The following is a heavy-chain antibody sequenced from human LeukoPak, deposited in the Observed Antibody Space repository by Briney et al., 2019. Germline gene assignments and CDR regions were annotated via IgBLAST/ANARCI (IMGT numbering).Heavy chain of an antibody. CDR3: AKSGNIVVVPAAIHHFDY. CDR2: ISGSGGST. V-gene: IGHV3-23*01. J-gene: IGHJ4*02. Sequence: GGSLRLSCAASGFTFSSYAMSWVRQAPGKGLEWVSAISGSGGSTYYADSVKGRFTISRDNSKNTLYLQMNSLRAEDTAVYYCAKSGNIVVVPAAIHHFDYWGQGTLVTVSS. CDR1: GFTFSSYA. D-gene: IGHD2-2*02.